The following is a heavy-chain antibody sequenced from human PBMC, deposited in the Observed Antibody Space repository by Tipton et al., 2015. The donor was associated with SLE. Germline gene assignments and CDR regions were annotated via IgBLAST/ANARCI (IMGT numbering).Heavy chain of an antibody. J-gene: IGHJ4*02. Sequence: TLSLTCTVSGYSISSGYYWGWIRQPPGKGLEWIGSIYHSGSTYYNPSLKSRVTISVDTSKNQFSLKLSSVTAADTAVYYCAREGDSSGSDYWGQGTLVTVSS. V-gene: IGHV4-38-2*02. CDR1: GYSISSGYY. D-gene: IGHD3-22*01. CDR3: AREGDSSGSDY. CDR2: IYHSGST.